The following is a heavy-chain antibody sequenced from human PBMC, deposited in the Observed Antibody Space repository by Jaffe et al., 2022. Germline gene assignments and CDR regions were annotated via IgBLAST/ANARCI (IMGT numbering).Heavy chain of an antibody. CDR3: ARHFQITMIVVSGQEFDP. CDR2: IYHSGST. D-gene: IGHD3-22*01. V-gene: IGHV4-38-2*01. CDR1: GYSISSGYY. Sequence: QVQLQESGPGLVKPSETLSLTCAVSGYSISSGYYWGWIRQPPGKGLEWIGSIYHSGSTYYNPSLKSRVTISVDTSKNQFSLKLSSVTAADTAVYYCARHFQITMIVVSGQEFDPWGQGTLVTVSS. J-gene: IGHJ5*02.